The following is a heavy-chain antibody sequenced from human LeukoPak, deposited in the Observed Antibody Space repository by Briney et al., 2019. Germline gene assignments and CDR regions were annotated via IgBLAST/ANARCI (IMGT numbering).Heavy chain of an antibody. Sequence: PGGSLRLSCAASGFTFSSYWMSWVRQAPGKGLEWVANIKQGGSEKYYVDSVKGRFTISRDNAKNSLYLQMNSLRAEDTAVYYCARVAEDMGSGSYYNGQLDYWGQGTLVTVSS. CDR3: ARVAEDMGSGSYYNGQLDY. V-gene: IGHV3-7*01. CDR2: IKQGGSEK. CDR1: GFTFSSYW. D-gene: IGHD3-10*01. J-gene: IGHJ4*02.